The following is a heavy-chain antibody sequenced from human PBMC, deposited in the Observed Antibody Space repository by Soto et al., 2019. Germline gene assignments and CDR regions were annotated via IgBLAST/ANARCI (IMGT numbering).Heavy chain of an antibody. CDR1: GFTFSNYW. V-gene: IGHV3-7*01. CDR2: IKQDGTEK. Sequence: EVQLVESGGGLVQPGGSLRLSCAASGFTFSNYWMSWVRQAPGKGLEWVANIKQDGTEKNYVDSVRGRFTISRDNAKNSLDLQINRITAEDTAVYYCASVAIWGQGTLVNVSS. J-gene: IGHJ4*02. D-gene: IGHD2-15*01. CDR3: ASVAI.